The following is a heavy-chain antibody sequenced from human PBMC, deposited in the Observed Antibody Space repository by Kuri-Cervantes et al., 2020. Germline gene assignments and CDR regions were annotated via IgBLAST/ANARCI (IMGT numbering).Heavy chain of an antibody. D-gene: IGHD1-1*01. V-gene: IGHV3-30*04. CDR1: GFTFSSYA. CDR2: ISYDGSNK. CDR3: AKGYLRGPIDD. J-gene: IGHJ4*02. Sequence: GESLKISCAASGFTFSSYAMHWVRQAPGKGLEWVAVISYDGSNKYYADSVKGRFTISRDNSKNTLYLQMNSLRTEDTAVYYCAKGYLRGPIDDWGQGTLVTVSS.